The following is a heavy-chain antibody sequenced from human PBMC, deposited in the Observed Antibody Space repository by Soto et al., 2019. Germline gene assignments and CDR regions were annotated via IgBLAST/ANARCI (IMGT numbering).Heavy chain of an antibody. J-gene: IGHJ4*02. D-gene: IGHD3-16*01. CDR3: AREMYTARGSPFDY. CDR2: LNPSSGST. Sequence: SVKVSCKASGCPFTSYYVHWVRQAPGQGLERMGLLNPSSGSTGYTQKFQGRVTMTRDTSTSTVYMEVSSLRSEDTAVYYCAREMYTARGSPFDYWGQRTLVTVSS. V-gene: IGHV1-46*01. CDR1: GCPFTSYY.